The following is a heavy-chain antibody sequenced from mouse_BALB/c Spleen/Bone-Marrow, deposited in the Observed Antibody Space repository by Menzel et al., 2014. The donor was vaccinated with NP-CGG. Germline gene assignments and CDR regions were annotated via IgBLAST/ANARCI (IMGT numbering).Heavy chain of an antibody. CDR3: AKPEGGGYLEY. V-gene: IGHV1-62-2*01. CDR1: GYTFTEYI. Sequence: QVQLQQSGAGLVKPGASVKLSCKASGYTFTEYIIHWVKQRSGQGLEWIGWFYPGSGSIKYNEKFKDKATLTADKSSSTVYTELNRLTSEGSAVYFWAKPEGGGYLEYWGQSTTLTGSS. J-gene: IGHJ2*01. CDR2: FYPGSGSI.